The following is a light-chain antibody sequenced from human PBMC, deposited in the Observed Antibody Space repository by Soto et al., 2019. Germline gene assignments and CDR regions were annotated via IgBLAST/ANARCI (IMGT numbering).Light chain of an antibody. CDR3: QSADSSGTWV. CDR1: ALPKQY. CDR2: KDS. Sequence: SYELTQPPSVSVSPGQTARITCSGAALPKQYAYWYQQKPGQAPVLVIYKDSERPSGIPERFSGSSSGTTVTLTISGVQAEDEADYYCQSADSSGTWVFGTGTKVTVL. V-gene: IGLV3-25*03. J-gene: IGLJ1*01.